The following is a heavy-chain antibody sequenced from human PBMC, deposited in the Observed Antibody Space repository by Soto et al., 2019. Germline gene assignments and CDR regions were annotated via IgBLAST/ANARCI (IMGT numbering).Heavy chain of an antibody. Sequence: SETLSLTCTVSGGSISSSGHSWGWIRQPPGKGLEWIGSIYYSGSSYYSLSLKSRVTTSVDTSKNQFSLKLSSVTAADTAVYYCARQKYYDILTGYFWPDAFDIWGQGTMVTVSS. CDR3: ARQKYYDILTGYFWPDAFDI. J-gene: IGHJ3*02. CDR2: IYYSGSS. V-gene: IGHV4-39*01. D-gene: IGHD3-9*01. CDR1: GGSISSSGHS.